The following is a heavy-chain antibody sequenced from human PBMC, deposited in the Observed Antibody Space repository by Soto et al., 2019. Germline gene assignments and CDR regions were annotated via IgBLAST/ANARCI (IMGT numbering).Heavy chain of an antibody. CDR3: ARAVGVGALYSGMDV. CDR1: GGTFRSYG. V-gene: IGHV1-69*01. CDR2: IVPMYGTP. D-gene: IGHD1-26*01. J-gene: IGHJ6*02. Sequence: QVQLEQSGAEVKKAGSSVRVSCQASGGTFRSYGISWVRQAPGQGLEWMGGIVPMYGTPNYAPRFLGRGTITADQPTSTAYMELSSRRSEDTAVYYCARAVGVGALYSGMDVGGQGPTVTVSS.